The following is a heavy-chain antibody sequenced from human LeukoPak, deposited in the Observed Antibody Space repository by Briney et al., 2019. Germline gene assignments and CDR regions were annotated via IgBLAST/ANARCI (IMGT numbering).Heavy chain of an antibody. D-gene: IGHD6-19*01. Sequence: SETLSLTCTVSGGSISSYYWSWIRQPPGKGLEWIGYIYYSGSTNYNPSLKSRVTISVDTSKNQFSLKLSSVTAADTAVYYCATSGQYLLPGVYWGQGTLVTVSS. V-gene: IGHV4-59*08. J-gene: IGHJ4*02. CDR2: IYYSGST. CDR1: GGSISSYY. CDR3: ATSGQYLLPGVY.